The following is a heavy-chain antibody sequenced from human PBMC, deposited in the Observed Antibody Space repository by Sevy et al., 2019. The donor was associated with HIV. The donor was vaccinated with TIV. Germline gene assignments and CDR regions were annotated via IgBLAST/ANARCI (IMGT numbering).Heavy chain of an antibody. Sequence: SETLSLTCIVSGGSISRSSYDWGWIRQPPGKGLEWIGGIYYSGSTYYNPSLKGRVTISVDTSKNQFSLIVNSVTAADTAVYYCARHGGLVDRAVDYWGQGTLVTVSS. J-gene: IGHJ4*02. CDR2: IYYSGST. D-gene: IGHD3-10*01. CDR1: GGSISRSSYD. CDR3: ARHGGLVDRAVDY. V-gene: IGHV4-39*01.